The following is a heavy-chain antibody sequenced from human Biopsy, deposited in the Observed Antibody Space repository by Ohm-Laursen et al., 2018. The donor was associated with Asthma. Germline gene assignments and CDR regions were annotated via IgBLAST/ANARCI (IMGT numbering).Heavy chain of an antibody. CDR3: ARGDSSGWSHYYFDD. V-gene: IGHV3-53*01. Sequence: SLRLSCTASGFTVSRDHMFWVRQAPGKGLEWVSVIYSGGTSHTADSVRGRFTTSRDFSKNTLHLQMHSLRVEDTAVYYCARGDSSGWSHYYFDDWGQGTLVTVSS. D-gene: IGHD6-19*01. CDR2: IYSGGTS. J-gene: IGHJ4*02. CDR1: GFTVSRDH.